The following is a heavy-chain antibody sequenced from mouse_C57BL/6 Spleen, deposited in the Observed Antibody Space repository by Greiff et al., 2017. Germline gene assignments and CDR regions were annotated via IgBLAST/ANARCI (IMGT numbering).Heavy chain of an antibody. CDR1: GYTFTSYW. CDR2: IKPGSGST. D-gene: IGHD2-3*01. Sequence: VPLQQPGAELVKPGASVKMSCKASGYTFTSYWITWVKQRPGQGLEWIGDIKPGSGSTNYNEKFKSKATLTVDTSSSTAYMQLSSLTSEDSTVYYCARGGDGYYDYWYFGVWGTGTTVTVSS. J-gene: IGHJ1*03. CDR3: ARGGDGYYDYWYFGV. V-gene: IGHV1-55*01.